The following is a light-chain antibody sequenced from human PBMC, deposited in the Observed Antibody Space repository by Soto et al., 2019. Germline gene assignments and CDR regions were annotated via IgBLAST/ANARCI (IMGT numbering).Light chain of an antibody. Sequence: EIVLTQSPGTLSLSPGERATLSCRASQRISNSYLAWYQQKPGQAPRLLLYDASSRATGIPDRVSGSGSGTDFTLTISSLQSEDSAVYYCHQYNSWPRGTFGPGTKVDIK. CDR2: DAS. V-gene: IGKV3-20*01. J-gene: IGKJ3*01. CDR3: HQYNSWPRGT. CDR1: QRISNSY.